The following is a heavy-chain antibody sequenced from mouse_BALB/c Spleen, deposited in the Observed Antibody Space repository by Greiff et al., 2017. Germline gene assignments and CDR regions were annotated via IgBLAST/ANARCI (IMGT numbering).Heavy chain of an antibody. V-gene: IGHV1-80*01. CDR3: ARNYYRYAMDY. CDR1: GYAFSSYW. D-gene: IGHD2-14*01. CDR2: IYPGDGDT. J-gene: IGHJ4*01. Sequence: QVQLKESGAELVRPGSSVKISCKASGYAFSSYWMNWVKQRPGQGLEWIGQIYPGDGDTNYNGKFKGKATLTADKSSSTAYMQLSSLTSEDSAVYFCARNYYRYAMDYWGQGTSVTVSS.